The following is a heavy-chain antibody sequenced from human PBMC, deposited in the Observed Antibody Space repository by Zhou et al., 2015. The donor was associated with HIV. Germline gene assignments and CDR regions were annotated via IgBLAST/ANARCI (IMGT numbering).Heavy chain of an antibody. Sequence: QVQLVQSGAEVKKPGASVKVSCKASGYTFTGYYMHWVRQAPGQGLEWMGWINPNSGGTNYAQKFQGRVTMTRDTSISTAYMELSRLRSDDTAMYYCARDRGGAARPGWRYFDLWGRGSLVTVSS. V-gene: IGHV1-2*02. CDR2: INPNSGGT. D-gene: IGHD6-6*01. CDR1: GYTFTGYY. J-gene: IGHJ2*01. CDR3: ARDRGGAARPGWRYFDL.